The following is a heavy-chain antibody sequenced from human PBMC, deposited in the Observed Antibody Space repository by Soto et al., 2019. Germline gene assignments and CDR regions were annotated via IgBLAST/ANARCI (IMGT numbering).Heavy chain of an antibody. CDR3: AKAGVDSSGWESDAFDI. Sequence: GWSLRLSCAASGFTFSSYGMHWVRQAPGKGLEWVAVISYDVSNKYYADSVKGRFTISRDNSKNTLYLQMNSLRAEDTAVYYCAKAGVDSSGWESDAFDIWGQGTMVTVSS. J-gene: IGHJ3*02. CDR2: ISYDVSNK. D-gene: IGHD6-19*01. V-gene: IGHV3-30*18. CDR1: GFTFSSYG.